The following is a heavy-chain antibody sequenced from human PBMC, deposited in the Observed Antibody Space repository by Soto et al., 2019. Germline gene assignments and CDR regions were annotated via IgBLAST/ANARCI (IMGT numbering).Heavy chain of an antibody. J-gene: IGHJ5*02. D-gene: IGHD3-9*01. CDR1: GFTFSSYG. V-gene: IGHV3-30*18. Sequence: PGGSLRLSCAASGFTFSSYGMHWVRQAPGKGLEWVAVISYDGSNKYYADSVKGRLTISRDNSKNTLYLQMNSLRAEDTAVYYCAKSPPSYYDISPFDPWGQGTLVTVSS. CDR2: ISYDGSNK. CDR3: AKSPPSYYDISPFDP.